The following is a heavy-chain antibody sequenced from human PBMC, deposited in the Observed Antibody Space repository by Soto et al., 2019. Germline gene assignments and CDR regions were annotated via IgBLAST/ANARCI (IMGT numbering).Heavy chain of an antibody. CDR3: ARHNGPLYVGYYYDMDV. CDR1: GGSISSSSYY. CDR2: IYYSGYT. Sequence: SETLSLTCVVSGGSISSSSYYWGWIRQPPGKGLEWIGSIYYSGYTYYNPSLKSRVTISVDTSKNHFSLKLSSVTAADTAVYYCARHNGPLYVGYYYDMDVWGQGTTVTVS. J-gene: IGHJ6*02. V-gene: IGHV4-39*01. D-gene: IGHD3-16*01.